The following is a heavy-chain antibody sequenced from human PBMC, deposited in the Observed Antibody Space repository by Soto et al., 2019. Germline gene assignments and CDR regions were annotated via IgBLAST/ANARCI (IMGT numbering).Heavy chain of an antibody. CDR2: IDKTGGVT. J-gene: IGHJ4*02. D-gene: IGHD4-17*01. CDR1: GFTFSNHA. CDR3: AIMSGDSGG. Sequence: EVQFLESGGGLVQPGGSLRLSCAVSGFTFSNHAVTWVRQAPRKGLEWVSTIDKTGGVTNYADSVKGRFTISRDNSKNTLYLQMSSLKVEDTAVYHCAIMSGDSGGWGQATLVTVSS. V-gene: IGHV3-23*01.